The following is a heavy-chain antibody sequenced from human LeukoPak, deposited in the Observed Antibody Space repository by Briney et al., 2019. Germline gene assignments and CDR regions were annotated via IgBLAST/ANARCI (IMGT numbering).Heavy chain of an antibody. Sequence: GGSLRLSCAASGFTVSSDYMTWVRQAPGKGLEWVSIIYSADTTYYADSVRGRFTISRDNSKNTLYLQMNSLRAEDSAVYYCAREDRWLGGFDYWGQGTLVTVSS. J-gene: IGHJ4*02. CDR1: GFTVSSDY. CDR3: AREDRWLGGFDY. D-gene: IGHD2-15*01. CDR2: IYSADTT. V-gene: IGHV3-66*01.